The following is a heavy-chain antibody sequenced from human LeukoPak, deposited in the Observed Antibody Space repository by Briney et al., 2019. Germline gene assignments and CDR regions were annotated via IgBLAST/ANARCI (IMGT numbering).Heavy chain of an antibody. CDR1: GGSFSGYY. Sequence: SETLSLTCAVYGGSFSGYYWSWIRQPPGKGLEWIGEINHSGSTNYNASLKSRVTISVDTSKNQFSLKLSSVTAADTAVYYCARGSGDILEYYFDYWGQGTLVTVSS. V-gene: IGHV4-34*01. J-gene: IGHJ4*02. CDR3: ARGSGDILEYYFDY. D-gene: IGHD4-17*01. CDR2: INHSGST.